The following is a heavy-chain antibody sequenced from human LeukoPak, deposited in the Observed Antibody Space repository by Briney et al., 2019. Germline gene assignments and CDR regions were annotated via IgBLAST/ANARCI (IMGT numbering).Heavy chain of an antibody. V-gene: IGHV3-48*01. CDR2: VSSSSSTI. CDR3: AKDAYYYDSSGYYRAFDI. Sequence: GGSLRLSCAASGFTFSRYSMNWVRQAPGKGLEWVSYVSSSSSTIYYADSVKGRFTISRDNAKNSLYLQMNSLRVEDTAVYYCAKDAYYYDSSGYYRAFDIWGQGTMVTVSS. J-gene: IGHJ3*02. CDR1: GFTFSRYS. D-gene: IGHD3-22*01.